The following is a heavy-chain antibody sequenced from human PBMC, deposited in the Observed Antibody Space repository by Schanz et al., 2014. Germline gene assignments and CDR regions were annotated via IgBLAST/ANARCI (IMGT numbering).Heavy chain of an antibody. D-gene: IGHD6-13*01. J-gene: IGHJ1*01. CDR2: ISYDGNHQ. CDR3: ATGRAASNFGSEYFLY. CDR1: GFSFSDYA. V-gene: IGHV3-30*09. Sequence: QVQLVESGGGVVQPGRSLRLSCAASGFSFSDYAMHWVRQAPGKGLEWVALISYDGNHQYSADSVKGRFAISRENSKNTMFLQMSSLRPEDTAVYYCATGRAASNFGSEYFLYWGQGTLVTVSS.